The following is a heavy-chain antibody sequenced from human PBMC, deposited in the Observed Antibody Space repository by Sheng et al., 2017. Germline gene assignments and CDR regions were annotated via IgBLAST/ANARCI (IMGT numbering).Heavy chain of an antibody. V-gene: IGHV4-38-2*02. Sequence: QVQLQESGPGLVKPSETLSLTCTVSGYSISSGYYWGWIRQPPGKGLEWIGSIYHSGSTYYNPSLKSRVTISVDTSKNHFSLKLSSVTAADMAVYYCARGGGYCSGGTCYTWFDPWGQGTLVTVSS. D-gene: IGHD2-15*01. CDR1: GYSISSGYY. CDR2: IYHSGST. J-gene: IGHJ5*02. CDR3: ARGGGYCSGGTCYTWFDP.